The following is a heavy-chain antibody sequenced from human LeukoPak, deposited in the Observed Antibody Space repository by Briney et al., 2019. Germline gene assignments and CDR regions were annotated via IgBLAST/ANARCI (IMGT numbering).Heavy chain of an antibody. D-gene: IGHD5-18*01. V-gene: IGHV3-7*01. CDR3: ERCGYSHGYGWGGGYYYYYMDV. J-gene: IGHJ6*03. CDR1: GFTFSSYW. Sequence: PGGSLRLSCAASGFTFSSYWMGWVRQAPGKGLEWVANIKQDGSEKYYVDSVKGRFTISRDNAKNSLYLQMNSLRAEDTAVYYCERCGYSHGYGWGGGYYYYYMDVRGKGTTVTVSS. CDR2: IKQDGSEK.